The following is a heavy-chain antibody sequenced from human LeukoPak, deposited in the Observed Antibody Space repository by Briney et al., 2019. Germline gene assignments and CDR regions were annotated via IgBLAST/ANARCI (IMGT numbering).Heavy chain of an antibody. V-gene: IGHV3-74*01. J-gene: IGHJ3*02. CDR1: GFTFSGYW. CDR2: INSDGSST. Sequence: QPGGSLRLSCAASGFTFSGYWMHWVRQDPGKGLVWVSRINSDGSSTTYADSVKGRFTISRDNAKNTLYLQMNSLRAEDTAVYYCARDVYYGSGRYSNDAFDIWGQGTMVTVSS. D-gene: IGHD3-10*01. CDR3: ARDVYYGSGRYSNDAFDI.